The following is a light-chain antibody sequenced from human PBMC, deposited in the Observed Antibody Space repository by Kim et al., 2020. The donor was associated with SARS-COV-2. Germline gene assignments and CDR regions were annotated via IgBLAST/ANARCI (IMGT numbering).Light chain of an antibody. V-gene: IGLV1-47*01. Sequence: QSVLTQAPSASGTPGQTVTISCSRSTSNIGNNYVYWYHQLPATAPKLLIYRNYQRPSGVPDRFSGSKSGTSASLAISGLRSEDEADYYCAAWDDSLSGPLFGGGTQLTVL. J-gene: IGLJ2*01. CDR1: TSNIGNNY. CDR2: RNY. CDR3: AAWDDSLSGPL.